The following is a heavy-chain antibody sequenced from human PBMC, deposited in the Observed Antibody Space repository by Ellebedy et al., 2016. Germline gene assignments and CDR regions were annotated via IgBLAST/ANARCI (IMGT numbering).Heavy chain of an antibody. CDR2: IYSGGST. J-gene: IGHJ5*02. CDR3: AREEGAAAGTGFDP. Sequence: GGSLRLSCAASGFTVSSNYMSWVRQAPGKGLEWVSVIYSGGSTYYADSVKGRFTISRDNSKNTLYLQMNSLRAEDTAVYYCAREEGAAAGTGFDPWGQGTLVTVSS. V-gene: IGHV3-66*01. D-gene: IGHD6-13*01. CDR1: GFTVSSNY.